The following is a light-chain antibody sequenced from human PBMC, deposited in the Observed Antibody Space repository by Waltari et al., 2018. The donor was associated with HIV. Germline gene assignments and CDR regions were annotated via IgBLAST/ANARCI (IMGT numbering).Light chain of an antibody. Sequence: QSALTQPASVSGSPGQSITIPCSGPRSDVGSHNLVSWYQQQPGKAPKIMIFEGSKRPSGVSDRFSGSQSGNTASLTISGLQAEDEADYYCGSYAGSNTVVFGEGTKLTVL. V-gene: IGLV2-23*01. CDR3: GSYAGSNTVV. J-gene: IGLJ2*01. CDR2: EGS. CDR1: RSDVGSHNL.